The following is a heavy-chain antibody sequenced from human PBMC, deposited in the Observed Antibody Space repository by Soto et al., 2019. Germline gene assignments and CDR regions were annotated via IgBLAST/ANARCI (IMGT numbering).Heavy chain of an antibody. J-gene: IGHJ6*03. CDR1: GFTFSSYA. V-gene: IGHV3-23*01. CDR3: AKLPGVVCSSTSRYGGYMDV. D-gene: IGHD2-2*01. CDR2: ISGSGSST. Sequence: PGGSLRLSCAASGFTFSSYAMHWVRQAPGKGLEWVSTISGSGSSTWYADSVKGRFTISRDNSKNTLYLQMNSLRADDTAVYYCAKLPGVVCSSTSRYGGYMDVWGERTTVTVSS.